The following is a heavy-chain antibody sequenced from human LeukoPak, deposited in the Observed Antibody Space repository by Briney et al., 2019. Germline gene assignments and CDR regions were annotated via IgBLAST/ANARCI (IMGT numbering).Heavy chain of an antibody. CDR1: GGSFSGYY. CDR3: ARHVDLWFGYFDY. J-gene: IGHJ4*02. V-gene: IGHV4-34*01. Sequence: SETLSLTCAVYGGSFSGYYWSWIRQPPGKGLEWIGEINHSGGTNYNPSLKSRVTVSVDTSKNQFSLKLSSVTAADTAVYYCARHVDLWFGYFDYWGQGTLVTVSS. D-gene: IGHD3-10*01. CDR2: INHSGGT.